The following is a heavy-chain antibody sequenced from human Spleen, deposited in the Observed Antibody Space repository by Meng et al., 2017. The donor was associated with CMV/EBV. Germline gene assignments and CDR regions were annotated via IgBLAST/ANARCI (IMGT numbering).Heavy chain of an antibody. CDR3: ARLESIAAGGNSNFWYFDL. Sequence: GESLKISCKGSGYSFTSYWIGWVRQMPGKGLEWMGIIYPGDSDTRYSPSFQGQVTISADKSISTAYLQWSSLKASDTAMYYCARLESIAAGGNSNFWYFDLWGRGTLVTVSS. D-gene: IGHD4-23*01. CDR1: GYSFTSYW. CDR2: IYPGDSDT. J-gene: IGHJ2*01. V-gene: IGHV5-51*01.